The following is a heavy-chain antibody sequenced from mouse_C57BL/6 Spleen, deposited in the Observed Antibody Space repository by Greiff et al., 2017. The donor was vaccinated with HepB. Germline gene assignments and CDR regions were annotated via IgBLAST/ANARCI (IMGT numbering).Heavy chain of an antibody. CDR2: SDPNSGGT. Sequence: VQLQQPGAELVKPGASVKLSCKASGYTFTSYWMHWVKQRPGRGLEWIGRSDPNSGGTKYNEKFKSKATLTVDKPSSTAYMQLSSLTSEDSAFYYCARVITTVVATYDFDYWGQGTTLTVSS. D-gene: IGHD1-1*01. CDR1: GYTFTSYW. V-gene: IGHV1-72*01. J-gene: IGHJ2*01. CDR3: ARVITTVVATYDFDY.